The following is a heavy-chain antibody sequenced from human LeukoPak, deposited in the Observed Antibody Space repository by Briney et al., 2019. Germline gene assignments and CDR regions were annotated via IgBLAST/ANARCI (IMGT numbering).Heavy chain of an antibody. CDR2: INPTSGAT. CDR3: ARATNSGPPVNAYVY. J-gene: IGHJ4*02. Sequence: LEGSVKVSCKPSGYTFIDYYIHSVRQAPGQGLECMGWINPTSGATNSAQKLHGRVTVTSDTSITTAYMELSGLRSDDTAIYYGARATNSGPPVNAYVYWGQGTLVTVSS. CDR1: GYTFIDYY. D-gene: IGHD3-16*01. V-gene: IGHV1-2*03.